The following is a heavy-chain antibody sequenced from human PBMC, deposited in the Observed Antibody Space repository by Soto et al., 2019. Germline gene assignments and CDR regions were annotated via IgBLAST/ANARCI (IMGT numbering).Heavy chain of an antibody. V-gene: IGHV3-53*01. CDR2: IYSGGDT. J-gene: IGHJ5*02. D-gene: IGHD2-15*01. Sequence: PGGSLRLSCAASGFTVSSHYMSWVRQAPGKGLEWVSFIYSGGDTYYADSVKGRFTISRDNSKNTLYLQMNSLRVEDTAFYYCAGDCSGGSCYPALGAWGQGTLVTVSS. CDR1: GFTVSSHY. CDR3: AGDCSGGSCYPALGA.